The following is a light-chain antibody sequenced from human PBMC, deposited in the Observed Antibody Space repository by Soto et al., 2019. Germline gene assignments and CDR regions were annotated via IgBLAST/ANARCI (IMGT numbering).Light chain of an antibody. J-gene: IGLJ2*01. CDR3: CSYAGSSAVV. CDR1: SSDVGSYNL. CDR2: EVS. V-gene: IGLV2-23*02. Sequence: QSVLTQPASVSGSPGQSITLSCTGTSSDVGSYNLVSWYQQHPGKAPKPMIYEVSKRPSGVSNRFSGSKSGNTASLTISGRQAEDEADYYCCSYAGSSAVVFGGGTKLTVL.